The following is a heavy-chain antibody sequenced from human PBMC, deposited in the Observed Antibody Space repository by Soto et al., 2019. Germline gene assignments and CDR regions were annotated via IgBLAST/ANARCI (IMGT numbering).Heavy chain of an antibody. CDR2: IGRGGSPI. V-gene: IGHV3-48*01. CDR1: GFTFSSFS. Sequence: PGGSLRLSCAASGFTFSSFSMNWVRQSPGKGLEYISYIGRGGSPIFYLESVKGRFTISRDNSKNTLYLQMNSLRAEDTAVYYCAKVLSSVVVAAPTFDYCGKGTLVTVSS. J-gene: IGHJ4*02. D-gene: IGHD2-15*01. CDR3: AKVLSSVVVAAPTFDY.